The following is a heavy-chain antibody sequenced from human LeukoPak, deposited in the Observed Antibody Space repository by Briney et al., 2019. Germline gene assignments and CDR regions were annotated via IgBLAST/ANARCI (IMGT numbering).Heavy chain of an antibody. D-gene: IGHD2-2*01. CDR3: ARTGIYCSSTSCFIDAFDI. J-gene: IGHJ3*02. V-gene: IGHV4-61*02. Sequence: PSETLSLTCTVSGGSISSGSYYWSWIRQPAGKGLEWIGRIYTSGSTNYNPSLKSRVTISVDPSKNQFSLKLSSVTAADTAVYYCARTGIYCSSTSCFIDAFDIWGQGTMVTVSS. CDR2: IYTSGST. CDR1: GGSISSGSYY.